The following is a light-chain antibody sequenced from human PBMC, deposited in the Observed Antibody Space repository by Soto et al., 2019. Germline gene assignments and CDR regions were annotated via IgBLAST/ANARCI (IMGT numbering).Light chain of an antibody. CDR3: NSYTGSSTYV. Sequence: QSVLTQPPSVSGSPGQSVAISCTGTSSDVGSYNRVSWYQQPPGAAPKLMIYEVSNRPSGVPDRFSGSKSGNTASLTISGLQAEDEAEYYCNSYTGSSTYVFGTGTKV. J-gene: IGLJ1*01. CDR1: SSDVGSYNR. CDR2: EVS. V-gene: IGLV2-18*02.